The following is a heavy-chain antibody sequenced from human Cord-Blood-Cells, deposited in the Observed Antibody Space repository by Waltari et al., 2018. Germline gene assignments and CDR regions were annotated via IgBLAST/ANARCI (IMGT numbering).Heavy chain of an antibody. Sequence: QVQLVESGGGVVQPGRSLRLSCAASGFTFSSYGMHSVRQAPGKGLEWVAVISYDGSNKYYADSVKGRFTISRDNSKNTLYLQMNSLRAEDTAVYYCAKDRKLGIDYWGQGTLVTVSS. J-gene: IGHJ4*02. CDR3: AKDRKLGIDY. CDR2: ISYDGSNK. CDR1: GFTFSSYG. D-gene: IGHD7-27*01. V-gene: IGHV3-30*18.